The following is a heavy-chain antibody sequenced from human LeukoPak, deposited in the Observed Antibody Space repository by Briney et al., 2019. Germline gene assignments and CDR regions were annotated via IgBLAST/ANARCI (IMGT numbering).Heavy chain of an antibody. D-gene: IGHD3-10*01. J-gene: IGHJ5*02. CDR3: ATYGSGSYDGWFDP. Sequence: SETLSLTCTVSGGSITSYYWSWVRQPPGKGLEWIGYIYYSGSTNYNPSLKSRVTISVDTSKNQFSLKLSSVTAADTAVYYCATYGSGSYDGWFDPWGQGTLVTVSS. CDR2: IYYSGST. V-gene: IGHV4-59*12. CDR1: GGSITSYY.